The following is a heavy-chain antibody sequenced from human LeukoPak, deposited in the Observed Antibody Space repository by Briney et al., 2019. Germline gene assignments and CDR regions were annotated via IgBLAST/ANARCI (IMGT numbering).Heavy chain of an antibody. J-gene: IGHJ4*02. V-gene: IGHV3-23*01. Sequence: GGSLRLSCAASGFTFSSYAMSWVRQAPGKGLEWVSAISGSGGSTYYADSVKGRFTISRDNSKNTLYLQMNSLRAEDTAVYYRAKDMYSSSWSRVSFYLDYWGQWTLVTVSS. CDR2: ISGSGGST. CDR1: GFTFSSYA. CDR3: AKDMYSSSWSRVSFYLDY. D-gene: IGHD6-13*01.